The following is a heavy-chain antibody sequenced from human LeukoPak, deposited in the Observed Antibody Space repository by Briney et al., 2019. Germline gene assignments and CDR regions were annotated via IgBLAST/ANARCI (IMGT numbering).Heavy chain of an antibody. J-gene: IGHJ6*02. CDR2: ISAYNGNT. D-gene: IGHD3-9*01. CDR1: GYTFTTYD. Sequence: ASVKVSCKASGYTFTTYDISWVRQAPGQGLEWMGWISAYNGNTNYAQKLQGRVTMTTDTSTTTAYMELRSLSSDDTAVYYCARSIGLTGGGVDVWGQGTTVTVSS. CDR3: ARSIGLTGGGVDV. V-gene: IGHV1-18*01.